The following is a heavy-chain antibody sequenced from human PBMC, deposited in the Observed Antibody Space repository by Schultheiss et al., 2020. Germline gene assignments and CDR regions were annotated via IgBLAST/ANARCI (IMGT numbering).Heavy chain of an antibody. V-gene: IGHV1-69*13. CDR1: GYTFTSYG. Sequence: SVKVSCKASGYTFTSYGISWVRQAPGQGLEWMGGIIPIFGTANYAQKFQGRVTITADESTSTAYMELSSLRSEDTAVYYCASAGAVAGYDYYYYYYMDVWGKGTTVTVSS. CDR3: ASAGAVAGYDYYYYYYMDV. CDR2: IIPIFGTA. J-gene: IGHJ6*03. D-gene: IGHD6-19*01.